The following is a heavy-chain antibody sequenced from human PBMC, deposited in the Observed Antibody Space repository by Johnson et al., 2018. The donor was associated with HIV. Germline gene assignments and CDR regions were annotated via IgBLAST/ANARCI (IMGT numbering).Heavy chain of an antibody. D-gene: IGHD4-17*01. CDR3: ARAYGDYEDAFDI. CDR2: ISGSGGST. CDR1: GFTFDDYA. J-gene: IGHJ3*02. Sequence: DVQVVESGGGLVQPGRSLRLSCAASGFTFDDYAMSWVRQAPGKGLEWVSAISGSGGSTYYADSVKGRFTISRDNAKNSLYLQMNSLRAGDTAVYYCARAYGDYEDAFDIWGQGTMVTVSS. V-gene: IGHV3-23*04.